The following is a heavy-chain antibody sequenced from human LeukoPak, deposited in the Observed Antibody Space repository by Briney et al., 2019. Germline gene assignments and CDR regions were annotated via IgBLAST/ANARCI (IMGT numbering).Heavy chain of an antibody. CDR3: GRRGDRVTLQDNVFDV. D-gene: IGHD5-24*01. CDR1: GYSFTTYC. Sequence: GQSLKISCKVSGYSFTTYCIAWVRQIPGKGLEWMGIIYPGDSGPTYSTSFQGQVTLSADKSINTDYLQWSSLQDSDTAMYYCGRRGDRVTLQDNVFDVWGQGRLVT. J-gene: IGHJ3*01. CDR2: IYPGDSGP. V-gene: IGHV5-51*01.